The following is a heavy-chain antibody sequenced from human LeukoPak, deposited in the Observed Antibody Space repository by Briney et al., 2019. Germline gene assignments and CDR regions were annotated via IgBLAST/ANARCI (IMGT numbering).Heavy chain of an antibody. CDR3: ARDEAVGGY. CDR2: IIPIFGIA. D-gene: IGHD3-16*01. Sequence: GSSVKVSCKASGGTFSSYAISWVRQAPGQGLEWMRRIIPIFGIANYAQKFQGRVTITADKSTSTAYMELSSLRSEDTAVYYCARDEAVGGYWGQGTLVTVSS. J-gene: IGHJ4*02. CDR1: GGTFSSYA. V-gene: IGHV1-69*04.